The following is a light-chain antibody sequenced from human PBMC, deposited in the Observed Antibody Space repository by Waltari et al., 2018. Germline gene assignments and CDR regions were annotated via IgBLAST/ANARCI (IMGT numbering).Light chain of an antibody. Sequence: PGERATLSCRASQSVSKYLAWYQQKPGQAPRLLIYHASSRATGIPDRFSGSGFGTDFSLTISRLEPEDFAVYYCQKYDSLPATFGQGTKVEIK. CDR3: QKYDSLPAT. CDR2: HAS. V-gene: IGKV3-20*01. J-gene: IGKJ1*01. CDR1: QSVSKY.